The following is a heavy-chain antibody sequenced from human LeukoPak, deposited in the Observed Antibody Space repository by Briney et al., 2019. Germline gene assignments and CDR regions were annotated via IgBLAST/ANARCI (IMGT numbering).Heavy chain of an antibody. J-gene: IGHJ4*02. D-gene: IGHD2-2*01. Sequence: ASVKVSCKASGYTFTGSYMHWVRQAPGQGLEWMGWINPNSGGTNYAQKFQGRVTMTRDTSISTAYMELSRLRSDDTAVYYCARLVVPAAMSFDYWGQGTLVTVSS. CDR1: GYTFTGSY. CDR3: ARLVVPAAMSFDY. V-gene: IGHV1-2*02. CDR2: INPNSGGT.